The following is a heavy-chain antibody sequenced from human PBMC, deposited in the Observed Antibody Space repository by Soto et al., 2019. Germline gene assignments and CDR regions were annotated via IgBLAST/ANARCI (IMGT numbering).Heavy chain of an antibody. CDR2: IYSGGST. CDR3: ASYSSGYYGDAFDI. D-gene: IGHD3-22*01. V-gene: IGHV3-66*01. J-gene: IGHJ3*02. Sequence: GSLRLSCAASGFTVSSNYMSWVRQAPGKGLEWVSVIYSGGSTYYADSVKGRFTISRDNSKNTLYLQMNSLRAEDMAVYYCASYSSGYYGDAFDIWGQGTMVTVSS. CDR1: GFTVSSNY.